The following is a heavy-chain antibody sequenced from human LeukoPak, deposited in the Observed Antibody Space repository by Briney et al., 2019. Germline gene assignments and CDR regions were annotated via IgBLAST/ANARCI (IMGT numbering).Heavy chain of an antibody. CDR3: ARVRDIVVVPAAIDY. D-gene: IGHD2-2*01. Sequence: ASVKVSCKASGYTFTGYYMHWVRQAPGQGLEWMGWINPNSGGTNYAQKFQGRVTMTRDTSISTAYMELSRLRSDDMAVYYCARVRDIVVVPAAIDYWGQGTLVTVSS. J-gene: IGHJ4*02. V-gene: IGHV1-2*02. CDR2: INPNSGGT. CDR1: GYTFTGYY.